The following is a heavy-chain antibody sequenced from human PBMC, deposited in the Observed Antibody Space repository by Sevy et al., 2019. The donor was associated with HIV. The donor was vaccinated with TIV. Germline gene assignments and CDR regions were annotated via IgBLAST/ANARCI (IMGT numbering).Heavy chain of an antibody. CDR3: ARLFYGSADY. V-gene: IGHV3-7*01. Sequence: GGSLRLSCAASGFTFSSYWMSWVRQAPGKGLEWLATINLDGSETFYVDSVKGRFTISRHNPRKSVYLQMTSLSAEDTAVYYCARLFYGSADYWGQGTVVTVSS. J-gene: IGHJ4*02. CDR2: INLDGSET. D-gene: IGHD3-10*01. CDR1: GFTFSSYW.